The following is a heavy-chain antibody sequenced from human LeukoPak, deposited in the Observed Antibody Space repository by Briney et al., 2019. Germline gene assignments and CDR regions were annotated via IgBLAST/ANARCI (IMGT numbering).Heavy chain of an antibody. V-gene: IGHV3-21*01. J-gene: IGHJ4*02. CDR3: ARIRVDTAMVPHDY. D-gene: IGHD5-18*01. CDR2: ISSSSSSYI. Sequence: PGGSLRLSCAASGFTFSSYSMNWVRQAPGKGLEWVSSISSSSSSYIYYADSVKGRFTISRDNAKNSLYLQMNSLRAEDTAVYYCARIRVDTAMVPHDYWGQGTLVTVSS. CDR1: GFTFSSYS.